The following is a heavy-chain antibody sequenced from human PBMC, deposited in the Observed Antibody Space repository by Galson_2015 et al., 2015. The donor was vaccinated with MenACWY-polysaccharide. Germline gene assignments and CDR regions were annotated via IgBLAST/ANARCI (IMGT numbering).Heavy chain of an antibody. CDR1: GFTFSSYA. D-gene: IGHD3-3*01. V-gene: IGHV3-23*01. Sequence: SLRLSCAASGFTFSSYAMSWVRQAPGKVLEWVSAISGSGGSTYYADSVKGRFTISRDNSKNTLYLQMNSLRAEDTAVYYCAKADDFWSGYYKFDYWGQGTLVTVSS. CDR3: AKADDFWSGYYKFDY. J-gene: IGHJ4*02. CDR2: ISGSGGST.